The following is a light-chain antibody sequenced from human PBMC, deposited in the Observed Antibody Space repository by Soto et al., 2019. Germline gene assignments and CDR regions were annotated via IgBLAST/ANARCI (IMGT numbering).Light chain of an antibody. J-gene: IGLJ1*01. CDR1: SSDVGAYNY. CDR3: ISFTTSVTYV. Sequence: ALTQPASVSGSPGQSITVSCTGTSSDVGAYNYVSWYQQHPGKAPKLIISGVSNRPSGVSNRFSASKSGNTASLTISGLQAEDEADYYCISFTTSVTYVFGTGTKVTV. V-gene: IGLV2-14*03. CDR2: GVS.